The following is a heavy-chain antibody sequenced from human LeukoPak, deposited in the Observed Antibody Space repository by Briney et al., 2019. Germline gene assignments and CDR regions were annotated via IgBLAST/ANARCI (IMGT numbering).Heavy chain of an antibody. CDR2: ISGGTT. D-gene: IGHD6-19*01. Sequence: PGGSLRHSCTASGFPFGEYLMSWFRQARGKGGEWMGLISGGTTEYAPPVIGRLTISLDHPTNIDYLHMKGQPTEDTPVYYCLRGSGWLSVYWGQGTLVTVSS. J-gene: IGHJ4*02. CDR1: GFPFGEYL. V-gene: IGHV3-49*03. CDR3: LRGSGWLSVY.